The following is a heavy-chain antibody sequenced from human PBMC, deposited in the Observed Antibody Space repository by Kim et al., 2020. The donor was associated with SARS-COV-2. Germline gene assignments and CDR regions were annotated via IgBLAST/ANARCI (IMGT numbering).Heavy chain of an antibody. D-gene: IGHD3-16*01. Sequence: SQTLSLTCAISGDSVSSNTTAWNWIRQSPSRGLEWLGRTYHRSKWYTDYAVAVKSRITINPDTPKNQFSLQLNSVTPEDTAVYYCVGGREFDYWAQGTLVTGSS. J-gene: IGHJ4*02. CDR1: GDSVSSNTTA. V-gene: IGHV6-1*01. CDR3: VGGREFDY. CDR2: TYHRSKWYT.